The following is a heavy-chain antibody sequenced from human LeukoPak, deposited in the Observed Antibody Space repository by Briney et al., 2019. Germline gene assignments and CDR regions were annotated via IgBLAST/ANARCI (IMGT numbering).Heavy chain of an antibody. V-gene: IGHV3-30-3*01. CDR3: AREGSSSSFDY. J-gene: IGHJ4*02. D-gene: IGHD6-19*01. Sequence: GRSLRLSCAASGFTFSSYAMHWVRQAPGKGLEWVAIISYDGSNKNYVDSVKARFTISRDNSKNTLYLQMNSLRTEDTAVYFCAREGSSSSFDYWGQGTLVTVSS. CDR1: GFTFSSYA. CDR2: ISYDGSNK.